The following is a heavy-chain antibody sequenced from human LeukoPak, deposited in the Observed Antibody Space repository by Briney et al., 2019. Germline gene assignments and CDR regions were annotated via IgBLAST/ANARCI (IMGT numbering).Heavy chain of an antibody. CDR2: ITWNTGNI. D-gene: IGHD4-23*01. V-gene: IGHV3-9*01. Sequence: GRSLRLSCVASGFNFDEYGMHWIRQVPGKGPEWVSSITWNTGNIFYADSVKGRFTITRDNAKRSLYLQMDSPTLDGTAFYYCVKDISYGGNPAFESWGQGTLVTVSS. CDR3: VKDISYGGNPAFES. CDR1: GFNFDEYG. J-gene: IGHJ4*02.